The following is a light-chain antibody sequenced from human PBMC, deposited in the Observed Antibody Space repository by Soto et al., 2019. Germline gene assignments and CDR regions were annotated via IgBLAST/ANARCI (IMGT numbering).Light chain of an antibody. CDR3: CSFTSINTYV. Sequence: QSVLTQPASVSGSPGQSITISCAGTFSDIGRYEFVSWYQQHPGKAPKVLIYGVSKRPSGVSNRFSGSKSGNTASLTISGLQAEDESDYYCCSFTSINTYVFGTGTKATVL. CDR2: GVS. V-gene: IGLV2-23*02. J-gene: IGLJ1*01. CDR1: FSDIGRYEF.